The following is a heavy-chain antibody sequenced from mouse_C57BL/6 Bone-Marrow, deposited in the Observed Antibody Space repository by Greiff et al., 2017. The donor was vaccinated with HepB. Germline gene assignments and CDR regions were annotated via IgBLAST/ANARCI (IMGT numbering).Heavy chain of an antibody. J-gene: IGHJ1*03. V-gene: IGHV1-64*01. CDR1: GYTFTSYW. CDR3: ARGWYFDV. CDR2: IHPNSGST. Sequence: VQLQQSGAELVKPGASVKLSCKASGYTFTSYWMHWVKQRPGQGLEWIGMIHPNSGSTNYNEKFKSKATLTVDKSSSTAYMQISSLTSEDSAVYYCARGWYFDVWGTGTTVTVSS.